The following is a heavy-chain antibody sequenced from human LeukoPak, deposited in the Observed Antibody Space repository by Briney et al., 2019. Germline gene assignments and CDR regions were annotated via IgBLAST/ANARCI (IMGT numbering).Heavy chain of an antibody. V-gene: IGHV3-48*01. CDR1: GFNYSSYT. CDR2: ISASRGIT. J-gene: IGHJ4*02. CDR3: AKDGSGSAGYSSSWFSDY. D-gene: IGHD6-13*01. Sequence: GGSLRLSCVASGFNYSSYTMNWVRQAPGMGLEWLSYISASRGITYYADSVKGRFTISRDNSKNTLYLQMNSLRAEDTAVYYCAKDGSGSAGYSSSWFSDYRGQGTLVTVSS.